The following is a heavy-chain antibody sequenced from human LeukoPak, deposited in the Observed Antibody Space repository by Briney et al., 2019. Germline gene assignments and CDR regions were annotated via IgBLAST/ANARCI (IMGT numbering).Heavy chain of an antibody. Sequence: SQTLSLTCVISGDSVSSNSASWNWIRQSPSRGLEWVGRTYYKSKWYNDYAVSVKSRITITPDTSKKQFSLQLNSVTPEDTAVYYCARGMRAHSNFPYFDYWGQGSRVTVSS. J-gene: IGHJ4*02. V-gene: IGHV6-1*01. CDR2: TYYKSKWYN. CDR3: ARGMRAHSNFPYFDY. D-gene: IGHD4-11*01. CDR1: GDSVSSNSAS.